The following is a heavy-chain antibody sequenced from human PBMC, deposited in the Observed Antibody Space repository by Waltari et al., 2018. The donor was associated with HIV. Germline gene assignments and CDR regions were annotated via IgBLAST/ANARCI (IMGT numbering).Heavy chain of an antibody. CDR2: ISVYNANT. CDR1: GYTFNNYG. Sequence: QVQLEQSGTEVKKPGASVKVSCRASGYTFNNYGITWVRQAPGQGLEWMGWISVYNANTNYAHKFQGRVTMTADTATRTVYLELRSLKSDDTAVYFWGRDLFPRLQLPSDGIDPWGQGTLVIVSS. D-gene: IGHD1-1*01. CDR3: GRDLFPRLQLPSDGIDP. J-gene: IGHJ5*02. V-gene: IGHV1-18*01.